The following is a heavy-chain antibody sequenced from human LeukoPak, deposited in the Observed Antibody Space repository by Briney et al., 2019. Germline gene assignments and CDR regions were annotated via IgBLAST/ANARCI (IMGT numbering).Heavy chain of an antibody. CDR3: ARRSYNWNDY. CDR2: INHSGST. V-gene: IGHV4-34*01. J-gene: IGHJ4*02. CDR1: GGSISGYY. D-gene: IGHD1-20*01. Sequence: SETLSLTCTVSGGSISGYYWSWIRQPPGKGLEWIGEINHSGSTDYNPSLKSRVTISVDTSKNQFSLKLSSVTAADTAVYYCARRSYNWNDYWGQGTLVTVSS.